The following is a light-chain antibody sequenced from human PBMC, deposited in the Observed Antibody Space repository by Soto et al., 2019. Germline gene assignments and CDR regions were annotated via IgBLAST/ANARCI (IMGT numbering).Light chain of an antibody. CDR3: CSYAGSYTFV. V-gene: IGLV2-11*01. CDR1: TSDVGGYNY. J-gene: IGLJ1*01. Sequence: QSALTQPPSVSGSPGQSVTISCTGTTSDVGGYNYVSWYQQHPGRAPKVMIYDVRTQPSGVPDRFSGSKSGNTASLTISVLQAEDEADYYCCSYAGSYTFVFGTGTKLTVL. CDR2: DVR.